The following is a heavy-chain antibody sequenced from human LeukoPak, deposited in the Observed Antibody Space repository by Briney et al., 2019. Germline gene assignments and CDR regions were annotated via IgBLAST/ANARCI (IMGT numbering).Heavy chain of an antibody. CDR1: GFTFSNAW. CDR2: IKSKTAGGTI. D-gene: IGHD1-26*01. J-gene: IGHJ4*02. Sequence: GGSLRLSCAASGFTFSNAWMTWVRQAPGKGLEWVGRIKSKTAGGTIDYAAPVKGRFTISRDDSKNTLYLQMNSLKTEDTAVYYCTTGESMVGSTIHIRWADWGQGTLVTVSS. CDR3: TTGESMVGSTIHIRWAD. V-gene: IGHV3-15*01.